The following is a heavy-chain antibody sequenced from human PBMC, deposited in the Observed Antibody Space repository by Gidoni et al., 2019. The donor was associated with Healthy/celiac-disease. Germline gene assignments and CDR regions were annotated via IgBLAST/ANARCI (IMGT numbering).Heavy chain of an antibody. Sequence: EVQLVESGGGLVPPGGSLRLSCSASGFTFHYYWMHWVRQVPGKGLVWVSRINSDGISTTYADAVKGRFTISRDNAKNTLYLQMHSLRAEDTALYYCARGRGFGESGPNWLDPWGQGTLVTVSS. CDR3: ARGRGFGESGPNWLDP. J-gene: IGHJ5*02. V-gene: IGHV3-74*01. D-gene: IGHD3-10*01. CDR2: INSDGIST. CDR1: GFTFHYYW.